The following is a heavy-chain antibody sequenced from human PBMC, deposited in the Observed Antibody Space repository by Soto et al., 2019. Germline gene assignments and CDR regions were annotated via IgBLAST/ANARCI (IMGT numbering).Heavy chain of an antibody. J-gene: IGHJ4*02. CDR1: GYSFPNYW. V-gene: IGHV5-10-1*03. CDR2: IDPSDSYT. D-gene: IGHD1-26*01. CDR3: ARPPSSGSYGDIDS. Sequence: EVRLVQSGAEVKKPGESLRISCQGSGYSFPNYWITWVRQMPGKGPECMGRIDPSDSYTDYSPSFQGHVTMSADKSIVAAFLQWTSLKASDTATDYCARPPSSGSYGDIDSWGQGTQVIVTS.